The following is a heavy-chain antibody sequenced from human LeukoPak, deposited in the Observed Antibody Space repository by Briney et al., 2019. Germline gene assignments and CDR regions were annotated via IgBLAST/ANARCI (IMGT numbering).Heavy chain of an antibody. Sequence: GGSLSLSCSASGFTFSSYAMHWVRQTPGKGLEYVSAISSNGGSTYYADSVKGRFTISRDNSKNTLYLQMSSLRTEDTAVYYCVKDITPYYFDYWGQGTLVTVSS. J-gene: IGHJ4*02. CDR2: ISSNGGST. CDR3: VKDITPYYFDY. D-gene: IGHD3-3*01. V-gene: IGHV3-64D*06. CDR1: GFTFSSYA.